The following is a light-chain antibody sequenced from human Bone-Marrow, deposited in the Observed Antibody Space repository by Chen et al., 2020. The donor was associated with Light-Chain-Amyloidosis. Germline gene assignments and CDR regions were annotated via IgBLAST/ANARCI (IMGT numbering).Light chain of an antibody. CDR3: QQYNSDPWT. V-gene: IGKV1-5*03. CDR2: RAS. CDR1: QSITSW. Sequence: DIQMTQSPSTLSASVGDRVTITCRASQSITSWLAWYRQKSGKAPELLIYRASNLESRDPSGFSGSGSGTEFTLTINSLQPDDFATYYCQQYNSDPWTFGQGTKVEIK. J-gene: IGKJ1*01.